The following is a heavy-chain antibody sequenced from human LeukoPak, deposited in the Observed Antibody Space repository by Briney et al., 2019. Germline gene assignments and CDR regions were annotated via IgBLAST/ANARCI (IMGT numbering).Heavy chain of an antibody. CDR2: IYYSGST. CDR3: ASAYSGSYGPPLF. J-gene: IGHJ4*02. Sequence: ASETLSLTCTVSGGSISSYYWSWIRQPPGKGLEWIGYIYYSGSTNYNPSLKSRVTISVDTSKNQFSLKLSSVTAADTAVYYCASAYSGSYGPPLFWGQGTLVTVSS. CDR1: GGSISSYY. V-gene: IGHV4-59*01. D-gene: IGHD1-26*01.